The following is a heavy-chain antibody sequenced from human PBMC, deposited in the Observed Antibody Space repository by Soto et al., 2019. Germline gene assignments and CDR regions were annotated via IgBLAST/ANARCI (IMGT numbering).Heavy chain of an antibody. CDR3: ARDLQGTTAFDY. V-gene: IGHV4-59*01. CDR1: GGSISSYY. Sequence: SETLSLTCTVSGGSISSYYWSWIRQPPGKGLEWIGYIYYSGSTNYNPSLKSRVTISVDTSKNQFSLKLSSVTAADTAVYYCARDLQGTTAFDYWGQGTLVTVSS. CDR2: IYYSGST. J-gene: IGHJ4*02. D-gene: IGHD1-7*01.